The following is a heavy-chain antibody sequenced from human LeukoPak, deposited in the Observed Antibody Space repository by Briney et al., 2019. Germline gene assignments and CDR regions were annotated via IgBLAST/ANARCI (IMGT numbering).Heavy chain of an antibody. CDR2: FSGSGGST. V-gene: IGHV3-23*01. D-gene: IGHD3-22*01. Sequence: GGSLRLSCEASGFTFRSYAMSWVRQAPGKGLEWVSGFSGSGGSTYYADSVKGRFTISRDNSRNTLYLQMNSLRAEDTAVYYCASPRDRGYYFHFDYWGQGTLVTVSS. J-gene: IGHJ4*02. CDR1: GFTFRSYA. CDR3: ASPRDRGYYFHFDY.